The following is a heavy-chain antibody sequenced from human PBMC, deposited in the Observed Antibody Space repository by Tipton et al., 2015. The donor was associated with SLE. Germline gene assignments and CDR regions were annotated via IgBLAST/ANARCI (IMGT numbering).Heavy chain of an antibody. CDR1: GFTFDDYA. CDR3: AKATFGVADYYGMDV. Sequence: SLRLSCAASGFTFDDYAMHWVRQAPGKGLEWVSGISWNSGSIGYADSVKGRFTISRDNAKNSLFLQMNSLRAEDTALYYCAKATFGVADYYGMDVWGQGTTVTVSS. D-gene: IGHD3-3*01. V-gene: IGHV3-9*01. J-gene: IGHJ6*02. CDR2: ISWNSGSI.